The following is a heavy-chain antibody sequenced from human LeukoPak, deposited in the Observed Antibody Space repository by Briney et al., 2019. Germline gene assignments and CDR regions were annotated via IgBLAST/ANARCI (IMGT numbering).Heavy chain of an antibody. J-gene: IGHJ4*02. CDR3: ASVYDSSGYYGY. V-gene: IGHV1-46*01. CDR1: GSTFTSYY. Sequence: ASVTVSCKASGSTFTSYYMHWVRQAPGQGLEWMGIINPSGGSTSYAQKFQGRVTMTRDTSTSTVYMELSSLRSEDTAVYYCASVYDSSGYYGYWGQGTLVTVSS. D-gene: IGHD3-22*01. CDR2: INPSGGST.